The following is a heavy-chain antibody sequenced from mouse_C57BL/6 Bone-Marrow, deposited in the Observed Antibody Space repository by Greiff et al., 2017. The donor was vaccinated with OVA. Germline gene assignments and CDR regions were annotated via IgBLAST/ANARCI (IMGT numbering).Heavy chain of an antibody. Sequence: EVQLQESGAELVRPGASVKLSCTASGFNIKDDYMHWVKQRPEQGLEWIGWIDPENGDTEYASKFQGKATITADTSSNTAYLQLSSLTSEDTAVYYCTRYDYDDAYWGQGTLVTVSA. V-gene: IGHV14-4*01. CDR1: GFNIKDDY. CDR2: IDPENGDT. D-gene: IGHD2-4*01. CDR3: TRYDYDDAY. J-gene: IGHJ3*01.